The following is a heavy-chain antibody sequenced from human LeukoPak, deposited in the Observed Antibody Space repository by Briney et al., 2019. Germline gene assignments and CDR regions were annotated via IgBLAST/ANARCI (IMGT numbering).Heavy chain of an antibody. V-gene: IGHV4-61*02. D-gene: IGHD6-19*01. Sequence: SETLPLTCTVSGGSISSGSYYWSWIRQPAGKGLEWIGRIYTSGSTNYNPSLKSRVTISVDTSKNQFSLKLSSVTAADTAVYYCARDGSYSSGWYAGKFDYWGQGTLVTVSS. CDR1: GGSISSGSYY. CDR3: ARDGSYSSGWYAGKFDY. J-gene: IGHJ4*02. CDR2: IYTSGST.